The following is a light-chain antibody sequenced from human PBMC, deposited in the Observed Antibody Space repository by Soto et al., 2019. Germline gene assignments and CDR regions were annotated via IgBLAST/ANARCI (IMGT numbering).Light chain of an antibody. V-gene: IGLV4-69*01. CDR2: LNSDGSH. J-gene: IGLJ2*01. CDR3: QTWVTGFSLV. CDR1: SGHSSYA. Sequence: QLVLTQSPSASASLGASVKLTCTLSSGHSSYAIAWHQQQPETGPRYLMKLNSDGSHNKGDGIPDRFSGSSSGAERYLTISGFQFEEGVAYYCQTWVTGFSLVFGGGTKLPAL.